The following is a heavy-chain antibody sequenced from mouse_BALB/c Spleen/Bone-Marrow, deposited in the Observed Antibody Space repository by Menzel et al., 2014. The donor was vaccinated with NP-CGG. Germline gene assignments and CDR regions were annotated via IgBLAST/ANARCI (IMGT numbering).Heavy chain of an antibody. V-gene: IGHV1-31*01. CDR2: INPYNGAT. Sequence: EVQLQQSGPELVKPGVSVKISCKASGYSITGYYMHWVKQSHVKSLEWIGRINPYNGATTYSQSFKDKASLTVDESSNTAYMDLHSLTSEDSAVYYCARGACWGQGTLVTVSA. J-gene: IGHJ3*01. CDR1: GYSITGYY. CDR3: ARGAC.